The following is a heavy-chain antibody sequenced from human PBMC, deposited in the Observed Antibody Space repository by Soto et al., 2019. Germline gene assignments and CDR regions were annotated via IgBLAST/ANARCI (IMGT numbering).Heavy chain of an antibody. V-gene: IGHV3-66*01. D-gene: IGHD2-2*01. Sequence: GGSLRLSCAASGFTVSSNYMSWVRQAPGKGLEWVSIIYSGGSSYYADSVKGRITISGDSPKNTLYLQMNSLRAEDTAVYYCARGRPGSCSSTSCSMVFDSWGQGTLVTVSS. CDR2: IYSGGSS. CDR3: ARGRPGSCSSTSCSMVFDS. CDR1: GFTVSSNY. J-gene: IGHJ4*02.